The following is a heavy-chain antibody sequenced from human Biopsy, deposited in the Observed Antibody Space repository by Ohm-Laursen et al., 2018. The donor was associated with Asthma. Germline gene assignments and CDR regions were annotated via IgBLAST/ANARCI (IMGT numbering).Heavy chain of an antibody. D-gene: IGHD6-13*01. CDR3: VKDIRLQLWGFDS. CDR1: GFTFDDYA. Sequence: SLRLSCSASGFTFDDYAMHWVRQAPGKGLEWVSGVSWNSGSIDYADSVEGRFTISRDNAKNSLYLQMNSLRGADTALYYCVKDIRLQLWGFDSWGQGTLVTVSS. CDR2: VSWNSGSI. J-gene: IGHJ4*02. V-gene: IGHV3-9*01.